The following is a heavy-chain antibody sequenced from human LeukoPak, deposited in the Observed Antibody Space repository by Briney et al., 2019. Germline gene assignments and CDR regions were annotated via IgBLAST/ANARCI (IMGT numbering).Heavy chain of an antibody. D-gene: IGHD4-11*01. V-gene: IGHV3-9*01. J-gene: IGHJ6*03. CDR3: ARSGMATVTTDLVDYYYYYMDV. CDR2: ISWNSGSI. CDR1: GFTFDDYA. Sequence: GGSLRLSCAASGFTFDDYAMHWVRQAPGKGLEWVSGISWNSGSIGYADSVKGRFTTSRDNAKNSLYLQMNSLRAEDTALYYCARSGMATVTTDLVDYYYYYMDVWGKGTTVTVSS.